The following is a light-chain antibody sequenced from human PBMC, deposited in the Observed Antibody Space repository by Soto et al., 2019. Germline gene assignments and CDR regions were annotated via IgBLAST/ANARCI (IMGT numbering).Light chain of an antibody. CDR2: EVS. CDR1: SSDVGGYIY. CDR3: SSYTSSLYV. J-gene: IGLJ1*01. V-gene: IGLV2-14*01. Sequence: QSVLTQPASVSGSPGQSITISCTGTSSDVGGYIYVSWYQQHPGKAPKLMIYEVSNRPSGVSNRFSGSKSGNTASLTISGLQAEDEADYYCSSYTSSLYVFGTGTKVTVL.